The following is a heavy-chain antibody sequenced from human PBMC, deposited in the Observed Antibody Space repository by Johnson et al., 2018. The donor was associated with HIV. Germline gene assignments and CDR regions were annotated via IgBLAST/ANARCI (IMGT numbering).Heavy chain of an antibody. V-gene: IGHV3-66*01. CDR3: ARDLYTSSWYFAFDI. CDR1: GFTVSSNY. D-gene: IGHD6-13*01. Sequence: VQLVESGGGLVQPGGSLRLSCAASGFTVSSNYMSWVRQAPGKGLEWVSVIYSGGSTYYADSVQGRFTISRDNSKNTLYLQMNSLRAEDTAVYCCARDLYTSSWYFAFDIWGQGTMVTVSS. J-gene: IGHJ3*02. CDR2: IYSGGST.